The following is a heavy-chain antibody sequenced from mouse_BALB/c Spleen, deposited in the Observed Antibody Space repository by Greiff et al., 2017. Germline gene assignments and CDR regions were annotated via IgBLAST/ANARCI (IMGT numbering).Heavy chain of an antibody. CDR3: ASDLYDGDSYYAMDY. J-gene: IGHJ4*01. V-gene: IGHV5-9-4*01. Sequence: EVQVVESGGGLVKPGGSLKLSCAASGFTFSSYAMSWVRQSPEKRLEWVAEISSGGSYTYYPDTVTGRFTISRDNAKNTLYLEMSSLRSEDTAMYYCASDLYDGDSYYAMDYWGQGTSVTVSS. CDR1: GFTFSSYA. CDR2: ISSGGSYT. D-gene: IGHD2-3*01.